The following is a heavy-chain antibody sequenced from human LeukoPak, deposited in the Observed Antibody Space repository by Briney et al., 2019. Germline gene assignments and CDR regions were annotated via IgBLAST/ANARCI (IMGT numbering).Heavy chain of an antibody. CDR3: ARAYSSGWYHPRTVVTPAGDY. CDR1: GGSISSSSYY. D-gene: IGHD6-19*01. CDR2: IYYSGST. Sequence: SETLSLTCTVSGGSISSSSYYWGWIRQPPGKGLEWIGSIYYSGSTYYNPSLKSRVTISVDTSKNQFSLKLSSVTAADTAVYYCARAYSSGWYHPRTVVTPAGDYWGQGTLVTVSS. J-gene: IGHJ4*02. V-gene: IGHV4-39*07.